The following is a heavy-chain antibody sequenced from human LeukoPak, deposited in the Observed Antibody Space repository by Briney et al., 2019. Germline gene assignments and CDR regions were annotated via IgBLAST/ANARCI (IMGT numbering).Heavy chain of an antibody. CDR1: GFTFSNAW. CDR2: IKSKTDGGTT. V-gene: IGHV3-15*01. Sequence: GGSLRLSCAASGFTFSNAWMSWVRQAPGKGLEWVGRIKSKTDGGTTDYAAPVKGRFTISRDDSKNTLYLQMNSLKTEDTAVYYCTTWIQLWLRYDYWGQGTLVTVSS. CDR3: TTWIQLWLRYDY. D-gene: IGHD5-18*01. J-gene: IGHJ4*02.